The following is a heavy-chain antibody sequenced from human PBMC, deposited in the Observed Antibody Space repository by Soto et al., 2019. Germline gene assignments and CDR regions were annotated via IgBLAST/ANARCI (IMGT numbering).Heavy chain of an antibody. CDR2: IWYDGSNK. CDR1: GFTFSSYG. Sequence: GGSLRLSCAASGFTFSSYGMHRVRQAPGKGLEWVAVIWYDGSNKYYADSVKGRFTISRDNSKNTLYLQMNSLRAEDTAVYYCARDKPIQDIATHPPSSYFDYWGQGTLVTVSS. CDR3: ARDKPIQDIATHPPSSYFDY. D-gene: IGHD6-6*01. V-gene: IGHV3-33*01. J-gene: IGHJ4*02.